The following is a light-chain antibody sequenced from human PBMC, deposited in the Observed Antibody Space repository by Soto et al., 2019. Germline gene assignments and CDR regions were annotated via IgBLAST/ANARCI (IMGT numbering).Light chain of an antibody. J-gene: IGKJ4*01. CDR1: QGGSSA. CDR2: DAS. V-gene: IGKV1D-13*01. Sequence: ATPLTQSPSSLSASVGDRVTITCRASQGGSSALAWFQQKPGKTPKLLISDASTSQGGVPSRFSVSGSGTDFTLTISGLQPEDFATYYFQQFNHYPLSFGGGTIVVI. CDR3: QQFNHYPLS.